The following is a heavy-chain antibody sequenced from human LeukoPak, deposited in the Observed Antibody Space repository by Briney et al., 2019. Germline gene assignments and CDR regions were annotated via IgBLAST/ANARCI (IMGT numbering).Heavy chain of an antibody. D-gene: IGHD3-3*01. V-gene: IGHV4-34*01. J-gene: IGHJ6*02. CDR1: GGSFSGYY. CDR2: INHSGST. CDR3: ARSGYATIFGVVITNLDYDYYYGMDV. Sequence: KPSETLSLTCAVYGGSFSGYYWSWIRQPPGKGLEWVGEINHSGSTDDNPSLMSGVSISADPSKNHFSLKLSTVTAAETAVYYCARSGYATIFGVVITNLDYDYYYGMDVWGQGTTVTVSS.